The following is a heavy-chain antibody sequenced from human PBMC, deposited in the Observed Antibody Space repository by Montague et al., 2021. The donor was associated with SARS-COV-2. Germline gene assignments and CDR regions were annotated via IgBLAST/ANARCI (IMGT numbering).Heavy chain of an antibody. CDR1: GDSFDSDNFF. CDR2: ISNGGRT. D-gene: IGHD3-10*01. CDR3: ARHRRYDVATYYPDF. V-gene: IGHV4-39*01. Sequence: SETLSLTCSVSGDSFDSDNFFWGWIRQPPGKRPEWIGVISNGGRTFYNPSLKSRVTISVHTSRNQLSLNVKSVTAADTAVYYCARHRRYDVATYYPDFWGQGSLVTVSS. J-gene: IGHJ4*02.